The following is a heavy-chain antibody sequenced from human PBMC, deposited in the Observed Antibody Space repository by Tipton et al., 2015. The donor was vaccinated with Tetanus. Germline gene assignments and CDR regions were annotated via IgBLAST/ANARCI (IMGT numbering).Heavy chain of an antibody. CDR1: GFTFSNYN. V-gene: IGHV3-21*01. J-gene: IGHJ4*02. CDR3: ARVGQTLGDGDWPIDY. D-gene: IGHD4-17*01. Sequence: SLRLSCAVSGFTFSNYNMYWVRQAPGKGLEWVSSISSSSTFIFYSDSVKGRFTISRDNAKNSLYLQMNTLRAEDTAVYYCARVGQTLGDGDWPIDYWGQGTLVTVSS. CDR2: ISSSSTFI.